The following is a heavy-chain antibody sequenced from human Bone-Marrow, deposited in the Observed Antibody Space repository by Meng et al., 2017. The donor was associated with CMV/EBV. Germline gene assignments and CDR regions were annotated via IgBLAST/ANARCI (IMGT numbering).Heavy chain of an antibody. CDR2: IKSKPNGETI. CDR1: GFTFSNAW. V-gene: IGHV3-15*01. CDR3: STGWYFDY. Sequence: GESLKISCVGSGFTFSNAWMSWVRQAPGKGLEWVGRIKSKPNGETIDYAAPVKGRLIISRDDSKNTAFLQTNSLKTEGTAIYYCSTGWYFDYWGQGTLVTVSS. J-gene: IGHJ4*02.